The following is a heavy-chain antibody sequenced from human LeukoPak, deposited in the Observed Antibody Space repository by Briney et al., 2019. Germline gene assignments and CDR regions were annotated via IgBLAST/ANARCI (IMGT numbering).Heavy chain of an antibody. V-gene: IGHV3-7*01. Sequence: GGSLRLSCEASGFTFSGNWMSWVRQAPGKGLEWVASINPDGSQKLYVDSVKGRFTISRDNAKNTLYLQMNSLRAEDTAVYYCAAVGATETHFDYWGQGTLVTVSS. CDR3: AAVGATETHFDY. D-gene: IGHD1-26*01. J-gene: IGHJ4*02. CDR1: GFTFSGNW. CDR2: INPDGSQK.